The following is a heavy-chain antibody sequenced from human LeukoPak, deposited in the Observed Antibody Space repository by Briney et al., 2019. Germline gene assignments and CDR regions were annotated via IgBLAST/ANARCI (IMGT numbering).Heavy chain of an antibody. D-gene: IGHD3-22*01. Sequence: RASQTLSLTCTVSGGSISSGDYYWSWIRQPPGKGLEWIGYIYYSGSTYYNPSLKSRVTISVDTSKSQFSLKLSSVTAADTAVYYCARGRGYWAFDYWGQGTLVTVSS. J-gene: IGHJ4*02. V-gene: IGHV4-30-4*08. CDR2: IYYSGST. CDR1: GGSISSGDYY. CDR3: ARGRGYWAFDY.